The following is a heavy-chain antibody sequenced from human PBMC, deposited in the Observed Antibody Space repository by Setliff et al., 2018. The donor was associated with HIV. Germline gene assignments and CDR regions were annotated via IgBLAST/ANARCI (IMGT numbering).Heavy chain of an antibody. CDR1: GYIFSAYY. CDR3: ALANIVSTARWNH. D-gene: IGHD3-16*02. J-gene: IGHJ5*02. Sequence: ASVKVSCKTSGYIFSAYYVHWLRRAPGQGLEWMGWINYSNGDTNYAEKFQGRVTMTRDTSTSTVYMDLNRLTSDDTAVCYCALANIVSTARWNHWGRGTLVTVSS. CDR2: INYSNGDT. V-gene: IGHV1-2*02.